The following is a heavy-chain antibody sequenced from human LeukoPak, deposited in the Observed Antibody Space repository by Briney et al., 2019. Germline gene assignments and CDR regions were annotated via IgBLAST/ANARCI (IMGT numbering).Heavy chain of an antibody. V-gene: IGHV1-69*13. D-gene: IGHD6-19*01. Sequence: SVTVSCKASGGTFSSYAISWVRQAPGQGLEWMGGIIPIFGTANYAQKFQGRVTITADESTNTAYMELSSLRSEDTAVYYCAKASGWSNYFDYWGQGTLVTVSS. CDR2: IIPIFGTA. CDR3: AKASGWSNYFDY. J-gene: IGHJ4*02. CDR1: GGTFSSYA.